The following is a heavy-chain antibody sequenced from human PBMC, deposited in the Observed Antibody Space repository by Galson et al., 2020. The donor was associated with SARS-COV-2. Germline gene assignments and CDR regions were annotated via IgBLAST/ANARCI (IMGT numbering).Heavy chain of an antibody. D-gene: IGHD5-12*01. Sequence: KISCKASGDTFSSYAMTWVRQAPGQGLEWMGGIIPILGIANYAQKFQDRVTITADKSTSTGYMELSSLRSEDTAVYYCARDLEYTGYDFAAFDIWGRGTMVTVSS. J-gene: IGHJ3*02. V-gene: IGHV1-69*10. CDR3: ARDLEYTGYDFAAFDI. CDR2: IIPILGIA. CDR1: GDTFSSYA.